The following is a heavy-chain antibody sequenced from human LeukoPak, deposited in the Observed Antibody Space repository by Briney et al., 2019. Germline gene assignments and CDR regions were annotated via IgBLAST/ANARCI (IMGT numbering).Heavy chain of an antibody. CDR1: GFTFSGHS. CDR2: INTDGTGK. Sequence: RAGGSLRLSCVGSGFTFSGHSLNWVRQAPGKGLEWVANINTDGTGKYYVDSVKGRFTVSRDNTKNSLYLEMASLKAEDTAVYYCTRISLGRGLDSWGQGILVTVSS. CDR3: TRISLGRGLDS. V-gene: IGHV3-7*01. J-gene: IGHJ4*02.